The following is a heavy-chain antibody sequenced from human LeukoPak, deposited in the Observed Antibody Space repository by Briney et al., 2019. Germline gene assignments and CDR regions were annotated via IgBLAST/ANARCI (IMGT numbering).Heavy chain of an antibody. CDR1: GFTFSDYY. J-gene: IGHJ4*02. CDR3: ARDPSFDILTGYDY. D-gene: IGHD3-9*01. Sequence: GGSLRLSCTASGFTFSDYYMSWIRQAPGKGLEWVSYISSSGSTIYYADSVKGRFTISRDNAKNSLYLQMNSLRAEDTAVYYCARDPSFDILTGYDYWGQGTLVTVSS. CDR2: ISSSGSTI. V-gene: IGHV3-11*04.